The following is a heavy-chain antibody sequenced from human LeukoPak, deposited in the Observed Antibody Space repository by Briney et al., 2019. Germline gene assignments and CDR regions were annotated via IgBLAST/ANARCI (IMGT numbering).Heavy chain of an antibody. CDR1: GDSVSRSDSY. V-gene: IGHV4-39*01. D-gene: IGHD3-22*01. J-gene: IGHJ1*01. CDR2: IYYSGRT. CDR3: ARRRYYDSSGYLE. Sequence: PSETLSLTCTIFGDSVSRSDSYWDWIRQPPGKGLEWIGTIYYSGRTYYSPSLKSRVTLSVDMSNNQFSLTLSSVTAEDTALYFCARRRYYDSSGYLEWGQGTLVTVSS.